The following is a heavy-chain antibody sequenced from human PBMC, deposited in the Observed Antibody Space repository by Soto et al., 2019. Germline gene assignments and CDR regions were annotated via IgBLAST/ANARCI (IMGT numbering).Heavy chain of an antibody. CDR3: ARRWSTVEALDI. V-gene: IGHV4-4*07. CDR2: IYTSGST. CDR1: GGSISSYY. J-gene: IGHJ3*02. D-gene: IGHD1-26*01. Sequence: QVQLQESGPGLVKPSETLSLTCTVSGGSISSYYWSWIRQPAGKGLEWIGRIYTSGSTNYNPSLKSRVTMSGDTSKNQFSLKLSSVTAADTAVGDGARRWSTVEALDIWGQGTMVTVS.